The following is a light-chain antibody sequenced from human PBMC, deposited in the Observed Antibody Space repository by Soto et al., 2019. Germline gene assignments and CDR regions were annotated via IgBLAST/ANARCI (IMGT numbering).Light chain of an antibody. CDR3: SSYTSSSPLV. Sequence: QSALTQPASWSGSPGQSITISCTGTSSDVGGYNYVSWYQQHPGKAPKLMIYEVSNRPSGVSNRFSGSKSGNTASLTISGLQAEDEADYYCSSYTSSSPLVFGGGTQLTVL. V-gene: IGLV2-14*01. CDR1: SSDVGGYNY. CDR2: EVS. J-gene: IGLJ2*01.